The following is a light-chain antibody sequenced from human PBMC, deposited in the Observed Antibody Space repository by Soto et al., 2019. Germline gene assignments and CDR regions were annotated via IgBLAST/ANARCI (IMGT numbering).Light chain of an antibody. Sequence: EIVLTQSPGTLSLSPGERATLSCRTSQSVSSSYLAWYQQKPGQAPRLLIYGASSRANGIPDRFSGSGSGTDFTLTISSLQSEDFAVYYCQQYNDWPPYTFGQGTKVDIK. J-gene: IGKJ2*01. CDR1: QSVSSSY. CDR3: QQYNDWPPYT. CDR2: GAS. V-gene: IGKV3-20*01.